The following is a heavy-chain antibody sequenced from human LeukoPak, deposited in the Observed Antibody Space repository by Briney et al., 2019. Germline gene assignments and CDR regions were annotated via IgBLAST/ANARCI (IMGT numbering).Heavy chain of an antibody. J-gene: IGHJ6*02. V-gene: IGHV3-23*01. D-gene: IGHD3-22*01. CDR2: ISGSGGST. CDR3: ARDQTGSGYYDGDYGMDV. CDR1: GFTFSSYA. Sequence: GGSLRLSCAASGFTFSSYAMSWVRQAPGKGLEWVSAISGSGGSTYYADSVKGRFTISRDNSKNTLYLQMNSLRAEDTAVYYCARDQTGSGYYDGDYGMDVWGQGTTVTVSS.